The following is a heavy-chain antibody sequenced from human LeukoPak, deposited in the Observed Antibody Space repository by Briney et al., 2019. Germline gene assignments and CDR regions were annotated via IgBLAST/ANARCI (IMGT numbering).Heavy chain of an antibody. Sequence: QAGGSLRLSCAASGFTVSSNCMSWVRQAPGKGLEWVSLIYSGGSTYYADSVKGRFTISRDKSKNTLYLQMNSLRAEDTAVYYCAGGLYSSSWSLAFDIWGQGTMVTVSS. CDR3: AGGLYSSSWSLAFDI. V-gene: IGHV3-66*01. D-gene: IGHD6-13*01. J-gene: IGHJ3*02. CDR2: IYSGGST. CDR1: GFTVSSNC.